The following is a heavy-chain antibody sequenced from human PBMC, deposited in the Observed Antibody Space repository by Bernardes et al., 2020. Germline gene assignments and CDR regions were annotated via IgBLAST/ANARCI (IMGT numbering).Heavy chain of an antibody. CDR1: GGSISITNSY. CDR2: IILSCNT. CDR3: ARGRAHMDV. Sequence: SEPLSLTCSVSGGSISITNSYWGWLLQPLGEGLEWIGQIILSCNTQYNPSLKSRVTISVDTSKNQFSLKLSSVTAADTAVYYCARGRAHMDVWGKGTTVTVSS. J-gene: IGHJ6*03. V-gene: IGHV4-39*07.